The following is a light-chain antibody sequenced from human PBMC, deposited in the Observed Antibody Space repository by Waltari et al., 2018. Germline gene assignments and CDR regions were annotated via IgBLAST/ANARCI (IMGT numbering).Light chain of an antibody. V-gene: IGLV3-19*01. Sequence: SSELTQDPTVSVALGQTVRNTCQGDSLRRYYPSWYQQRPGQAPSLVLYGQNSRPSGIPDLFSGSISGNTASLTITGAQAEDEADYYCHSRDSSSTRFFGGGTRLTV. CDR1: SLRRYY. CDR3: HSRDSSSTRF. CDR2: GQN. J-gene: IGLJ2*01.